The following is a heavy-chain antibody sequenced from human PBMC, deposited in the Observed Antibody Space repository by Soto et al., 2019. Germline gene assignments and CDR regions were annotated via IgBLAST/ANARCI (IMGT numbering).Heavy chain of an antibody. CDR2: IVVGSGNT. V-gene: IGHV1-58*01. Sequence: SVKVSCKASGFTFTSSAVQWVRQARGQRLEWIRWIVVGSGNTNYAQKFQERVTITRDMSTSTAYMELSSLRSEDTAVYYCAADIPQYDFWSGYLRLDVWGQGTTVTVSS. CDR3: AADIPQYDFWSGYLRLDV. CDR1: GFTFTSSA. D-gene: IGHD3-3*01. J-gene: IGHJ6*02.